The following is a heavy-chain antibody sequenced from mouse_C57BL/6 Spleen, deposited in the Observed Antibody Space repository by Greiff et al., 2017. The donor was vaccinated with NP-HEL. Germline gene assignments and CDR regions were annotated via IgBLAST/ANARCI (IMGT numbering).Heavy chain of an antibody. CDR3: ASHYGNYDYYAMDY. CDR1: GYTFTSYW. J-gene: IGHJ4*01. D-gene: IGHD2-1*01. CDR2: IDPSDSET. Sequence: QVQLQQSGAELVRPGSSVKLSCKASGYTFTSYWMHWVKQRPIQGLEWIGNIDPSDSETHYNQKFKDKATLTVDKSSSTAYMQLSSLTSEDSAVYYCASHYGNYDYYAMDYWGQGTSVTVSS. V-gene: IGHV1-52*01.